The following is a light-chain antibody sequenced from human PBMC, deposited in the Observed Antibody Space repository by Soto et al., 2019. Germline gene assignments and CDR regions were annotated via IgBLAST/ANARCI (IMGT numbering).Light chain of an antibody. V-gene: IGLV1-40*01. Sequence: QSVLTQPPSVSGAPGQRVTISCTGSSSNNGAGYDVHWYQQLPGTAPKLLIYGNSNRPSGVPDRFSGSKSGTSASLAITGLQAEDEADYYCQSYDSSLRGVFGGGTKLTVL. J-gene: IGLJ3*02. CDR3: QSYDSSLRGV. CDR2: GNS. CDR1: SSNNGAGYD.